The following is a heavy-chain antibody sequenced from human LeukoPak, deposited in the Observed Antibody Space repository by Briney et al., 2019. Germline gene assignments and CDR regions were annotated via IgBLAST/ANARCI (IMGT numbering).Heavy chain of an antibody. CDR3: AREPGVYYDSSGYYPGAFDI. D-gene: IGHD3-22*01. Sequence: GGSLRLSCAASGFTVSSNYMSWVRQAPGKGLEWVSVIYSGGSTYYADSVKGRFTISRDNSKNTLYLQMNSLRAEDTAVYYCAREPGVYYDSSGYYPGAFDIWGQGTMVTVSS. V-gene: IGHV3-53*01. CDR1: GFTVSSNY. J-gene: IGHJ3*02. CDR2: IYSGGST.